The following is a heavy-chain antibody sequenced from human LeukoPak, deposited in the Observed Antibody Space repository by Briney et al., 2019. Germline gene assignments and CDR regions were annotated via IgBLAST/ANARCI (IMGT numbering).Heavy chain of an antibody. CDR2: ISGSGSAV. CDR1: GFTFSSYE. J-gene: IGHJ6*04. Sequence: PGGSLRLSCAAPGFTFSSYEMNWVRQAPGKGLEWVSYISGSGSAVFYADSVKGRLTISRDNVKNSLHLQMNSLRAEDTAFYYCARAPTSYYYAMDGWGEGTTVTVSS. V-gene: IGHV3-48*03. CDR3: ARAPTSYYYAMDG.